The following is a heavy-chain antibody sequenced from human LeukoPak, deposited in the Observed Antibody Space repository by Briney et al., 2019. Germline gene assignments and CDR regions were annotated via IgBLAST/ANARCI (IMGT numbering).Heavy chain of an antibody. J-gene: IGHJ4*02. Sequence: ASVKVSCKASGYTFTGYYMHWVRQAPGQGLEWMGWINPNSGGTNYAQKFQGRVTMTRDTSISTAYMERSRLRSDDTAVYYCARDKVVDYYDSSGYYYGFDYWGQGTLVTVSS. CDR2: INPNSGGT. CDR1: GYTFTGYY. V-gene: IGHV1-2*02. D-gene: IGHD3-22*01. CDR3: ARDKVVDYYDSSGYYYGFDY.